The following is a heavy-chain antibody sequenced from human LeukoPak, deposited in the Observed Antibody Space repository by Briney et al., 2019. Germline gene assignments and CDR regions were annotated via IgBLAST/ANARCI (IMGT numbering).Heavy chain of an antibody. CDR3: ARGPGYYDSTNGAFDI. V-gene: IGHV3-74*01. Sequence: GGSLRLSCAASGFTFSDTWMHWVRQVPGKGLVWVSRIRGDGSDARYAESVKGRFTISRDNSKNTLYLQMNSLRAEDTAVYYCARGPGYYDSTNGAFDIWGQGTMVTVSS. J-gene: IGHJ3*02. D-gene: IGHD3-22*01. CDR2: IRGDGSDA. CDR1: GFTFSDTW.